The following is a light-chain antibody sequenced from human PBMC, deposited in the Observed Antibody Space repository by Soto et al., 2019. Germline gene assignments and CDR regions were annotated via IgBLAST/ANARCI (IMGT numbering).Light chain of an antibody. J-gene: IGKJ1*01. CDR3: QQANSFPWT. CDR1: QGIARW. CDR2: AAS. V-gene: IGKV1-12*01. Sequence: IHMTQSASSVSASVGDRVTITCRASQGIARWLAWYQQKQGKAPKLLIYAASSLESGVPSRFSGSAYGTDFNLTISSLQPEDFATYYCQQANSFPWTFGQGTKVDIK.